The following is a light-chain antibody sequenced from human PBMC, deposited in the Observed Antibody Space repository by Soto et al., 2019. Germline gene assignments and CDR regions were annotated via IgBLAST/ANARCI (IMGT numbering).Light chain of an antibody. V-gene: IGKV2-28*01. Sequence: DMVMTQFPVSLHLTPPSLASTSCPSSQKLLHSNGYNFLDWYLQKPGQSPQLLIYLGSSRSSGVPDRFSGSGSGTDFTLKIDRVEAEDVGTYYCMQGLQTPPTFGQGTRLENK. CDR1: QKLLHSNGYNF. CDR2: LGS. J-gene: IGKJ5*01. CDR3: MQGLQTPPT.